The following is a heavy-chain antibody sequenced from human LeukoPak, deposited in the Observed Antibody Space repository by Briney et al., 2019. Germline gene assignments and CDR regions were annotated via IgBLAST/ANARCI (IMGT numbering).Heavy chain of an antibody. D-gene: IGHD3-3*01. Sequence: ASVKVSCKASGYTFTSYYMHWVRQAPGQGLEWMGLINPSGGSTSYAQKFQGRATMTRDTSTSTVYMELSSLRSEDTAVYYCARGHDFWSGYYTGVDYWGQETLVTVSS. CDR1: GYTFTSYY. CDR3: ARGHDFWSGYYTGVDY. CDR2: INPSGGST. V-gene: IGHV1-46*01. J-gene: IGHJ4*02.